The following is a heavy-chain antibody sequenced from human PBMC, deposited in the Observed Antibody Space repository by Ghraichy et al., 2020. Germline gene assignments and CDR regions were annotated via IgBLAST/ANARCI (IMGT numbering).Heavy chain of an antibody. D-gene: IGHD7-27*01. J-gene: IGHJ4*02. CDR1: GFTFSRST. V-gene: IGHV3-48*02. CDR3: ASWAGNSGDFLGPFDY. CDR2: ISSSGNTI. Sequence: GGSLRLSCAASGFTFSRSTMNWVRQAPGKGLEWISYISSSGNTIYQADSLKGRFTISRDNAKNSLYLQMNSLRDEDTAVYFCASWAGNSGDFLGPFDYWGQGTLVTVSS.